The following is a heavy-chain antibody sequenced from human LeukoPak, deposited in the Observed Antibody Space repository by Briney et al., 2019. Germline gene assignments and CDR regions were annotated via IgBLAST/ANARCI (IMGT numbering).Heavy chain of an antibody. V-gene: IGHV3-49*04. D-gene: IGHD6-13*01. CDR3: TSSYSSSLFDY. CDR1: GFTFGDYA. Sequence: GGSLRLSCTASGFTFGDYAMSWVSQAPGKGLEWVGFIRSKAYGGTTEYAASVKGRFTISRDDSKSIAYLQMNSLKTEDTAVYYCTSSYSSSLFDYWGQGTLVTVSS. J-gene: IGHJ4*02. CDR2: IRSKAYGGTT.